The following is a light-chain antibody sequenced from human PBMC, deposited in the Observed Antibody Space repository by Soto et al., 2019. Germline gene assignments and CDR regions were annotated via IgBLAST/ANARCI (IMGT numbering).Light chain of an antibody. Sequence: EIVLTQSPGTLSLSPGERDTLSCRASQSVSSSYLAWYQQKPGQAPRLRIYGASSRATGIPDRFSGSGSGTDFTLTISRLEPEDFAVYYCQQYGNSPAFGGGTKVEIK. J-gene: IGKJ4*01. V-gene: IGKV3-20*01. CDR1: QSVSSSY. CDR3: QQYGNSPA. CDR2: GAS.